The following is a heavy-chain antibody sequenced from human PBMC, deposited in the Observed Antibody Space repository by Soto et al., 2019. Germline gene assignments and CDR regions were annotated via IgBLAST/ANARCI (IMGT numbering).Heavy chain of an antibody. D-gene: IGHD6-13*01. CDR2: VSGSGGST. Sequence: GGSLRLSCAASGFTFSSYAMRWVRQAPGKGLEWVSAVSGSGGSTYYADSVKGRFTFSRDNSKNTLYLQMNSLRAEDTAVYYCARRGPGTYFDYWGQGTLVTVSS. CDR3: ARRGPGTYFDY. V-gene: IGHV3-23*01. CDR1: GFTFSSYA. J-gene: IGHJ4*02.